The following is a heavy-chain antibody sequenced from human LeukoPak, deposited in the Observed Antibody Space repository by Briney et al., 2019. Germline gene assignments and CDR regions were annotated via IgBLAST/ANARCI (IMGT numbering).Heavy chain of an antibody. V-gene: IGHV4-38-2*02. D-gene: IGHD6-13*01. CDR2: IYHSGST. CDR1: GYSISSGYY. Sequence: SETLSLTCTVSGYSISSGYYWGWIRQPPGKGLEWIGSIYHSGSTYYNPSLKSRVTISVDTSKNQFSLKLSSVTAADTAVYYCARASSSWYGNWFDPWGQGTLVTVSS. CDR3: ARASSSWYGNWFDP. J-gene: IGHJ5*02.